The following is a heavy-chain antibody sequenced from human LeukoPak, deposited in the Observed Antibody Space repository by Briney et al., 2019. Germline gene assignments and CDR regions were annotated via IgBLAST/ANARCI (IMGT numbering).Heavy chain of an antibody. CDR3: ARGVQKMGATTHSDY. J-gene: IGHJ4*02. D-gene: IGHD1-26*01. CDR1: GGSISSGRYY. CDR2: IYTSGST. V-gene: IGHV4-61*02. Sequence: SETLSLTCNVSGGSISSGRYYWSWIRQPAGKGLEWIGRIYTSGSTNYNPSLKSRVTISVDTSKNQFSLKLSSVTAADTAVYYCARGVQKMGATTHSDYWGQGTLVTVSS.